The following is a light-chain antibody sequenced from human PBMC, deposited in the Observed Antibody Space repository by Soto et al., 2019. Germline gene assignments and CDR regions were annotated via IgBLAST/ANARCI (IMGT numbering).Light chain of an antibody. CDR3: MQCLQVQIT. CDR1: QSLLHSNGFNY. V-gene: IGKV2-28*01. Sequence: DIVMTQSPLSLPVTPGEPASIYCRSSQSLLHSNGFNYLDWYLQKPGQSPHLLIYLASSRASGVHGRFSGSGSGTDFTLKISRVEAEDVGVYYCMQCLQVQITFGQGTRLEI. J-gene: IGKJ5*01. CDR2: LAS.